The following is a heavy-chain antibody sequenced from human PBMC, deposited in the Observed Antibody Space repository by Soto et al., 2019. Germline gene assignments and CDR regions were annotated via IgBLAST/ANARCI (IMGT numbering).Heavy chain of an antibody. CDR3: ARGSGSWYVSPYYFDY. CDR1: GGSISSSGYY. CDR2: IYYSGST. V-gene: IGHV4-31*03. Sequence: SETLCLTCTVSGGSISSSGYYWSWIRQHPGKGLEWIGYIYYSGSTYYNPSLKSRVTISVDTSKNQFSLKLSSVTAADTAVYYCARGSGSWYVSPYYFDYWGQGTLVTVSS. D-gene: IGHD6-13*01. J-gene: IGHJ4*02.